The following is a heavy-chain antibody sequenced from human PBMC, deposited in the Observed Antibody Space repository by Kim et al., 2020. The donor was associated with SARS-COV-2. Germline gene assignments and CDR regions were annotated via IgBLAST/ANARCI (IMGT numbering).Heavy chain of an antibody. CDR1: GFTFSSYA. J-gene: IGHJ6*02. D-gene: IGHD3-22*01. CDR2: ISGSGGST. V-gene: IGHV3-23*01. Sequence: GGSLRLSCAASGFTFSSYAMSWVRQAPGKGLEWVSAISGSGGSTYYADSVKGRFTISRDNSKNTLYLQMNSLRAEDTAVYYCAKDRDDSSGYYDYYYYYGMDVWGQGTTVTVSS. CDR3: AKDRDDSSGYYDYYYYYGMDV.